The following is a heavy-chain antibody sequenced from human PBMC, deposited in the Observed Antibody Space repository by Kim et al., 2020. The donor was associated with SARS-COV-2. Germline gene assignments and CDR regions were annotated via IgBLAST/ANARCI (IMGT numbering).Heavy chain of an antibody. Sequence: GGSLRLSCAASGFTVSSNYMSWVRQAPGKGLEWVSVIYSGGSTYYADSVKGRFTISRHNSKNTLYLQMNSLRAEDTAVYYCAGRPENYYYDSSGYYRLGYFDLWGRGTLVTVSS. J-gene: IGHJ2*01. CDR3: AGRPENYYYDSSGYYRLGYFDL. D-gene: IGHD3-22*01. V-gene: IGHV3-53*04. CDR2: IYSGGST. CDR1: GFTVSSNY.